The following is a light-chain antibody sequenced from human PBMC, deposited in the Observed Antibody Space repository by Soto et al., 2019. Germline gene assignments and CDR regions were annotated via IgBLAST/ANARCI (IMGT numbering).Light chain of an antibody. V-gene: IGKV1-39*01. CDR2: AAS. CDR1: QSISSY. CDR3: QQRYSTPPWA. Sequence: DLPMTQSPSSLSASVGDRVTITCRASQSISSYLNWYQQKPGKAPKLLIYAASSLQSGVPSPFSGSQSATEFQLTISNLQPEDFATYYCQQRYSTPPWAFGQGTKAEIK. J-gene: IGKJ1*01.